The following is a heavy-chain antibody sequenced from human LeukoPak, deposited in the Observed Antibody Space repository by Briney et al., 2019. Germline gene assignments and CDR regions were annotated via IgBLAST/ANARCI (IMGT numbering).Heavy chain of an antibody. V-gene: IGHV3-21*01. CDR3: ARDAITMVRGVIGWFDP. J-gene: IGHJ5*02. CDR2: ISSSSSYI. D-gene: IGHD3-10*01. Sequence: GGSLRLSCAASGFTFSSYSMNWVRQAPGKGLEWVSSISSSSSYIYYADSVKGRFTISRDNAKNSLYLQMNSLRAEDTAVYYCARDAITMVRGVIGWFDPRGQGTLVTVSS. CDR1: GFTFSSYS.